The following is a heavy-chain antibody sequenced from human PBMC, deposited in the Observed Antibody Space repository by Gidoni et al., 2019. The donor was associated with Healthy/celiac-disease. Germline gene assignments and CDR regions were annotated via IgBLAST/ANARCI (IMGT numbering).Heavy chain of an antibody. V-gene: IGHV3-23*01. CDR2: ISGSGGST. CDR1: GFTFSSYA. CDR3: AKDRRHYDILTGYDSPQGD. Sequence: EVQLLESGGGLVQPGGSLRLSCAASGFTFSSYAMSWVRQAPGKGLEWVSAISGSGGSTYYADSVKGRFTISRDNSKNTLYLQMNSLRAEDTAVYYCAKDRRHYDILTGYDSPQGDWGQGTLATVSS. D-gene: IGHD3-9*01. J-gene: IGHJ4*02.